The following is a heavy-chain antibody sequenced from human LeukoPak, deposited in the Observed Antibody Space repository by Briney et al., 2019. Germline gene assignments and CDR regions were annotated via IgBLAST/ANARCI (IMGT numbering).Heavy chain of an antibody. J-gene: IGHJ4*02. D-gene: IGHD3-22*01. CDR3: AKDLSTYYYDSSGYYPDY. CDR1: GFTFDDYA. Sequence: PGGSLRLSCAASGFTFDDYAMHWVRQAPGKGLEWVSLISGDGGSTYYADSVKGQFTISRDNSKNSLYLQMNSLRTEDTALYYCAKDLSTYYYDSSGYYPDYWGQGTLVTVSS. V-gene: IGHV3-43*02. CDR2: ISGDGGST.